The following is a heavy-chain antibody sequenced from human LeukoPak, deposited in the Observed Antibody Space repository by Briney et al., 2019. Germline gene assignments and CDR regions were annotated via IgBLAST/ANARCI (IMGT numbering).Heavy chain of an antibody. CDR2: ISYNGHNK. J-gene: IGHJ3*02. Sequence: GGSLRLSCAASGFTFSSYGMQWVRQAPGKGLEWVAVISYNGHNKYSADSVKGRFTISRDNSKNTLYLQMNSLRAEDTAIYYCAKDPGMAVYSYGYDAFDIWGQGTMVTVSS. CDR1: GFTFSSYG. CDR3: AKDPGMAVYSYGYDAFDI. V-gene: IGHV3-30*18. D-gene: IGHD5-18*01.